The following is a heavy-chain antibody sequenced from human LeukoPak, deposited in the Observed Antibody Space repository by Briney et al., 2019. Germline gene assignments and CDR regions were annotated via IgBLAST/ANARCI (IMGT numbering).Heavy chain of an antibody. J-gene: IGHJ3*02. Sequence: ASVKVSCKASGGTFSSYAISWVRQAPGQGLEWMGGIIPIFSTANYAQKFQGRVTITADESTSTAYMELSSLRSEDTAVYYCARGVSGLYCSSTSCHQPDAFDIWGQGTMVTVSS. CDR3: ARGVSGLYCSSTSCHQPDAFDI. D-gene: IGHD2-2*01. V-gene: IGHV1-69*13. CDR2: IIPIFSTA. CDR1: GGTFSSYA.